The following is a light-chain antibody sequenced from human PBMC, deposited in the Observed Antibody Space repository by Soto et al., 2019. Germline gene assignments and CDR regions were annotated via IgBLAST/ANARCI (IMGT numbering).Light chain of an antibody. J-gene: IGKJ1*01. V-gene: IGKV1-39*01. CDR3: QQSYSRMP. CDR1: QSISSY. Sequence: DIQMTQSPSSLSASVGDGVTITCRASQSISSYVSWYQQKPGKAPKLLIYAASRLESGVPSRFSGSRSGTDFTLNISSLQPEDFATYYYQQSYSRMPFRQGAKVDIX. CDR2: AAS.